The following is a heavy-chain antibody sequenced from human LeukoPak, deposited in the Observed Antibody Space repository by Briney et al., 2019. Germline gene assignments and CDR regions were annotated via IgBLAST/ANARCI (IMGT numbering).Heavy chain of an antibody. D-gene: IGHD3-3*01. CDR2: IIPIFGTA. V-gene: IGHV1-69*01. Sequence: GSSVNVSCKASGGTFSSYAISWVRQAPGQGLEWMGGIIPIFGTANYAQKFQGRVTITADESTSTAYMELSSLRSEDTAVYYCARKEDYDFWSGYGAFDIWGQGTMVTVSS. CDR1: GGTFSSYA. CDR3: ARKEDYDFWSGYGAFDI. J-gene: IGHJ3*02.